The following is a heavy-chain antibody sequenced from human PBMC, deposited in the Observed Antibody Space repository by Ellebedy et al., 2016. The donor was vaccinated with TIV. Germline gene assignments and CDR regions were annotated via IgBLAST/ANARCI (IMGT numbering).Heavy chain of an antibody. CDR3: ATDGSYGDYLSPRHAFAV. V-gene: IGHV3-7*01. Sequence: GGSLRLSCAAYGFSFRSYWMSWVRQAPGKGLEWVANMNQDGSDKYYVDSVKGRFTISRDNAKNSVYLQMNSPRADDTAVYYCATDGSYGDYLSPRHAFAVWGQGTTVTVSS. CDR2: MNQDGSDK. D-gene: IGHD4-17*01. J-gene: IGHJ3*01. CDR1: GFSFRSYW.